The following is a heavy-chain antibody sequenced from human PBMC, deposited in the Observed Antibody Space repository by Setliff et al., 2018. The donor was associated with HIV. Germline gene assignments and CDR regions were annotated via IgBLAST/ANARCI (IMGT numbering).Heavy chain of an antibody. Sequence: SETLSLTCAVYGGSSNDYYWNWIRQPPGTGLEWIGEIHHTGYINYHPSFKSRVTISLDTSRNQFSLKLSSLRPEDTAVYYCAKNLYSSRWSPLDYWGQGTLVTVSS. V-gene: IGHV4-34*01. CDR3: AKNLYSSRWSPLDY. CDR2: IHHTGYI. CDR1: GGSSNDYY. D-gene: IGHD6-13*01. J-gene: IGHJ4*02.